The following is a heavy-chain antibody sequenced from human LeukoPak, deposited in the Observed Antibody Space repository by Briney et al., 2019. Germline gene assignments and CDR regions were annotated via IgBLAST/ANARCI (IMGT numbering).Heavy chain of an antibody. J-gene: IGHJ5*02. V-gene: IGHV3-13*04. CDR3: ARGSSLGFDP. Sequence: GGSLRLSCAASGFPFRSYDFHWARQATGKGLEWVSSIGNGGDTYYSGSVKGRFTISRENAKNSLYLQMNSLRAGDTAVYYCARGSSLGFDPWGQGTLVTVSS. CDR2: IGNGGDT. CDR1: GFPFRSYD.